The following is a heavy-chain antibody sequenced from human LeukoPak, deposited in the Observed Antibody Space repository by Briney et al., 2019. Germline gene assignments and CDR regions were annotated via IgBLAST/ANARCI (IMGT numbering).Heavy chain of an antibody. CDR3: ARGSGGRCSGGSCYSNY. D-gene: IGHD2-15*01. V-gene: IGHV3-23*01. J-gene: IGHJ4*02. Sequence: GGSLRLSCAASGFAFSSYAMSWVRQAPGKGLEWVSSITNTGGSTYYADSVKGRFTISRDTSKSTLYLQMNSLRAEDTALYYCARGSGGRCSGGSCYSNYWGQGTLVTVSS. CDR1: GFAFSSYA. CDR2: ITNTGGST.